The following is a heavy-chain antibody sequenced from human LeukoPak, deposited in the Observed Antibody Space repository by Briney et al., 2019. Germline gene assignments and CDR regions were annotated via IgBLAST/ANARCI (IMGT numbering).Heavy chain of an antibody. D-gene: IGHD1-26*01. J-gene: IGHJ4*02. Sequence: GGSLRLSCAASGFTFSSYWMPWVRQAPGKGLVWVSRIYSDGISTSYADSVKGRFTISRDNAKNTLYLQMNSLKAEDTAIYYCAREGGSYSNYFDYWGQGTLVTVSS. CDR3: AREGGSYSNYFDY. V-gene: IGHV3-74*01. CDR1: GFTFSSYW. CDR2: IYSDGIST.